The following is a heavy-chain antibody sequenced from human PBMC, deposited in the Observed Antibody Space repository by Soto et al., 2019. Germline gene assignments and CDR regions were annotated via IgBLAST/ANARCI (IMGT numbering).Heavy chain of an antibody. V-gene: IGHV3-23*01. J-gene: IGHJ6*02. Sequence: EAQLLESGGGLVQPGGSLRLSCAASDFTFNNYVMNWVRQAPGKGLEWVTGISGSGTSTYFADSVKGRFTISRDNSKNTLFLQMNNLRVEDTAIYYCAYRPRYYNFDVWGQGTTVTVSS. CDR1: DFTFNNYV. CDR2: ISGSGTST. CDR3: AYRPRYYNFDV.